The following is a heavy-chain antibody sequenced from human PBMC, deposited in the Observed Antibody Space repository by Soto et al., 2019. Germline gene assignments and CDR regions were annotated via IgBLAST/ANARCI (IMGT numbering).Heavy chain of an antibody. CDR1: GGSISSYY. Sequence: SETLSLTCTVSGGSISSYYWSWIRQPPGKGLEWIGYIYYSGSTNYNPSLKSRVTISVDTSKNQFSRKLSSVTAADTAVYYCAGGGSSWYFDYWGQGTLVTVSS. CDR3: AGGGSSWYFDY. J-gene: IGHJ4*02. V-gene: IGHV4-59*01. D-gene: IGHD6-13*01. CDR2: IYYSGST.